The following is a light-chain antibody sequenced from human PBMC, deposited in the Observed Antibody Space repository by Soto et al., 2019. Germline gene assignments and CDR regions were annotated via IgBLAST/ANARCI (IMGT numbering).Light chain of an antibody. CDR3: RQSYSTPWT. V-gene: IGKV1D-8*03. CDR1: QGISSY. Sequence: VIWMTQSPSLLSASTGDRVTISCRMSQGISSYLAWYQQKPGKAPERLIYDASSLESGVPSRFRGSGSGTEFTLTISSLQPDDFATYFSRQSYSTPWTFGQGTMVDIK. CDR2: DAS. J-gene: IGKJ1*01.